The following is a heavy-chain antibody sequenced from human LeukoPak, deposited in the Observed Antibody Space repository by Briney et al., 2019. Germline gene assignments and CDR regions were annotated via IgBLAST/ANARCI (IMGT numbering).Heavy chain of an antibody. D-gene: IGHD5-24*01. CDR1: GGSISSYY. J-gene: IGHJ5*02. CDR2: IYTSGST. CDR3: ARRRLQFRPPNWFDP. V-gene: IGHV4-4*07. Sequence: SETLSLTCTVSGGSISSYYWSWIRQPAGKGLEWIGRIYTSGSTYYNPSLKSRVTISVDTSKNQFSLKLSSVTAADTAVYYCARRRLQFRPPNWFDPWGQGTLVTVSS.